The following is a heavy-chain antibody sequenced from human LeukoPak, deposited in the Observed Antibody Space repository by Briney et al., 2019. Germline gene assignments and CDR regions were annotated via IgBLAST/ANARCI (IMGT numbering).Heavy chain of an antibody. J-gene: IGHJ6*03. CDR2: MNPNSGNT. CDR1: GYTFTSYD. D-gene: IGHD3-16*02. CDR3: ARGHYVWGSYRYPDYYYMDV. V-gene: IGHV1-8*02. Sequence: ASVKVSCKASGYTFTSYDINWVRQATGQGLEWMGWMNPNSGNTGYAQKFQGRVTMTRDTSTSTVYMELSSLRSEDTAVYYCARGHYVWGSYRYPDYYYMDVWGKGTTVTISS.